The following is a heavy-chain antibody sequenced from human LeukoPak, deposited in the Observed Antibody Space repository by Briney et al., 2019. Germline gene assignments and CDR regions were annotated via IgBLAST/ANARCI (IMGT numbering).Heavy chain of an antibody. Sequence: LSLTCTVSGGSIRSGDYSWNWIRQAPGKGLEWVSGIYGGGSGSTFYAESVKGRFTISRDNSKNTLYLQMNSLRDEDTAIYYCAKDFTPDGIWDIDYWGRGTLITVSS. V-gene: IGHV3-23*01. CDR1: GGSIRSGDYS. CDR2: IYGGGSGST. J-gene: IGHJ4*02. CDR3: AKDFTPDGIWDIDY. D-gene: IGHD1-20*01.